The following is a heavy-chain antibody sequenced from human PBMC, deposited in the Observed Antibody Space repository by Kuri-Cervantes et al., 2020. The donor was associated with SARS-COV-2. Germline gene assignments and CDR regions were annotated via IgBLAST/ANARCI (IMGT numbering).Heavy chain of an antibody. V-gene: IGHV2-70*16. D-gene: IGHD3-3*01. CDR3: ARIPLYDFWSGYYTDQLYYFDY. CDR2: IDWDDDK. J-gene: IGHJ4*02. Sequence: TLSLTCTVSGASISSGDYYWGWIRQPPGKALEWLARIDWDDDKFYSTSLKTRLTISKDTSKNQVVLTMTNMDPVDTATYYCARIPLYDFWSGYYTDQLYYFDYWGQGTLVTVSS. CDR1: GASISSGDYY.